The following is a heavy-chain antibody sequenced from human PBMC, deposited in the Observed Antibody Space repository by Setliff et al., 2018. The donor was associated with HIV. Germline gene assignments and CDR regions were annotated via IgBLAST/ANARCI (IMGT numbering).Heavy chain of an antibody. J-gene: IGHJ3*02. CDR1: GYTFTSYD. Sequence: ASVKVSCKPSGYTFTSYDINWVRQATGQGLEWMGWMNPNSGNTGYAQKFQGRVTMTEDTSTDTAYMELSSLRSEDTAVYYCASGYYYDSPNPPFDIWGQGTMVTVSS. D-gene: IGHD3-22*01. V-gene: IGHV1-8*02. CDR2: MNPNSGNT. CDR3: ASGYYYDSPNPPFDI.